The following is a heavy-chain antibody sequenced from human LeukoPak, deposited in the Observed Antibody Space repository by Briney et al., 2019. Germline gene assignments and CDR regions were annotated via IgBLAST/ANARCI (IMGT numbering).Heavy chain of an antibody. CDR2: INPNSGGT. Sequence: ASVKVSCKASGYTFTGYYMHWLRQAPGQGLEWMGRINPNSGGTNYAQKFQGRVTMTRDTSISTAYMELSRLRSDDTAVYYCASAVYDSSCYYYDYWGQGTLVTVSS. CDR1: GYTFTGYY. J-gene: IGHJ4*02. V-gene: IGHV1-2*06. CDR3: ASAVYDSSCYYYDY. D-gene: IGHD3-22*01.